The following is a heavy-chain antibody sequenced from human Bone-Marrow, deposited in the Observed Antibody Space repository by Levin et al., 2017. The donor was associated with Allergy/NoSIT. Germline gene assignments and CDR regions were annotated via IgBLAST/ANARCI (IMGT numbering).Heavy chain of an antibody. J-gene: IGHJ3*02. Sequence: LRLSCTVSGGSISSGGYYWSWIRQHPGKGLEWIGYIYYSGSTYYNPSLKSRVTISVDTSKNQFSLKLSSVTAADTAVYYCARVSPGLRYPENDAFDIWGQGTMVTVSS. CDR2: IYYSGST. V-gene: IGHV4-31*03. CDR3: ARVSPGLRYPENDAFDI. CDR1: GGSISSGGYY. D-gene: IGHD3-9*01.